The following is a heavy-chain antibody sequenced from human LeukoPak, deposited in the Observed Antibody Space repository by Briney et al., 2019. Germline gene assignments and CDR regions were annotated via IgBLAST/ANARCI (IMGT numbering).Heavy chain of an antibody. CDR2: IYHSGST. CDR3: ARALGFSVTTFSY. D-gene: IGHD4-17*01. CDR1: GGSFIGFH. J-gene: IGHJ4*02. Sequence: SETLSLTCAVYGGSFIGFHWNWIRQPPGKGLEWIGSIYHSGSTYYNPSLKSRVTISVDTSKNQFSLKLSSVTAADTAVYYCARALGFSVTTFSYWGQGTLVTVSS. V-gene: IGHV4-34*01.